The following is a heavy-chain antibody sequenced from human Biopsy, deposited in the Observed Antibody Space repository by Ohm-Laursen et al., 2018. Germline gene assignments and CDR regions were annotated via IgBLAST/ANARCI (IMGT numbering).Heavy chain of an antibody. J-gene: IGHJ6*02. D-gene: IGHD3-22*01. V-gene: IGHV4-34*01. Sequence: GTLSLTCAVYGESFNGYYWSWIRQTPGKGLEWIGEINHSGGTNYNPSLKCRVTISVDTSKNQFSLKVRSVTAADTAVYYCVRGVDYYDPYHYYALDVWGQGTTVTVSS. CDR1: GESFNGYY. CDR3: VRGVDYYDPYHYYALDV. CDR2: INHSGGT.